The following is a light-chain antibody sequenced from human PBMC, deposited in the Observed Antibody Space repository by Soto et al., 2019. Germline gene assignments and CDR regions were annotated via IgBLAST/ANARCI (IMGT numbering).Light chain of an antibody. CDR2: GAS. CDR1: QSVSSN. J-gene: IGKJ1*01. CDR3: QHYSSSCT. V-gene: IGKV3-20*01. Sequence: EIVLTQSPCTLSASPGERATLSCRASQSVSSNLAWYQQKPGQAPRLLIYGASNRATGIPARFSGSGSGTDFTLTSSIQEDEDFAVYYCQHYSSSCTFGQGTKVDIK.